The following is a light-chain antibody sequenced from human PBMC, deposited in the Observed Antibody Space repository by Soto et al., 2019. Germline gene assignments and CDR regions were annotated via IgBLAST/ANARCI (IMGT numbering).Light chain of an antibody. V-gene: IGKV4-1*01. CDR1: QSVLYSSNNKNY. Sequence: IVMTQSPDSLAVSLGERATINCKSSQSVLYSSNNKNYLTWYQQKPGQPPKVVIYWASTRESGVPDRFSGSGSGTDFTLTISSLQAEDVAVYYCQQHYSTLPITFGQGTRLEIK. CDR3: QQHYSTLPIT. J-gene: IGKJ5*01. CDR2: WAS.